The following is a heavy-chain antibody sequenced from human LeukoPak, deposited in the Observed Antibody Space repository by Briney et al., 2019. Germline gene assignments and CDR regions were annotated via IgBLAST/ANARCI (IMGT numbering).Heavy chain of an antibody. J-gene: IGHJ5*02. CDR3: AKSSGTMVQGANWFDP. D-gene: IGHD3-10*01. V-gene: IGHV3-23*01. CDR2: IRGSGGST. Sequence: GGSLRLSCAASGFTFGSYAMSWVRQAPGKGLEWVSAIRGSGGSTYYADSVKGRFTISRDNSKNTLYLQMNSLRAEDTAVYYCAKSSGTMVQGANWFDPWGQGTLVTVSS. CDR1: GFTFGSYA.